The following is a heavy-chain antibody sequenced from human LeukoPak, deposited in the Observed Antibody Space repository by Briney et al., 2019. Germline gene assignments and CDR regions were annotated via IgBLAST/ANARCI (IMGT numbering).Heavy chain of an antibody. CDR1: GGPISSYY. CDR3: ARTVEMATMVFDY. J-gene: IGHJ4*02. Sequence: SETLSLTCTVSGGPISSYYWSWIRQPPGKGLEWIGYIYYSGSTNYNPSLKSRVTISVDTSKNQFSLKLSSVTAADTAVYYCARTVEMATMVFDYWGQGTLVTVSS. CDR2: IYYSGST. V-gene: IGHV4-59*08. D-gene: IGHD5-24*01.